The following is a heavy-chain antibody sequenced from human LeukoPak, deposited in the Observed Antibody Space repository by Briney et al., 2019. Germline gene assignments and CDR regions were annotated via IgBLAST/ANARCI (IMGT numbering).Heavy chain of an antibody. CDR3: AKFLVVSTTGKVDY. J-gene: IGHJ4*02. CDR2: IYSDNT. CDR1: GFTVSSNS. V-gene: IGHV3-53*01. Sequence: GGSLRLSCTVSGFTVSSNSMSWVRQAPGKGLEWVSFIYSDNTHYSDSVKGRFTISRDNSKNTLYLQMNSLRAEDTAVYYCAKFLVVSTTGKVDYWGQGTLVTVSS. D-gene: IGHD1-14*01.